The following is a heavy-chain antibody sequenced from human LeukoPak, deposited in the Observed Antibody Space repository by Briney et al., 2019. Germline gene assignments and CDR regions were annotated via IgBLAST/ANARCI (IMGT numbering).Heavy chain of an antibody. CDR1: GFTFSSYS. CDR3: ARVNTQQGAAVAARRRSINYYGMDV. Sequence: PGGSLRLSCAASGFTFSSYSMTWVRQAPGKGLEWVSSISSSSSYIYYADSVKGRFTISRDNSKNTLYLQMNSLRAEDTAVYYCARVNTQQGAAVAARRRSINYYGMDVWGQGTTVTVSS. J-gene: IGHJ6*02. V-gene: IGHV3-21*01. CDR2: ISSSSSYI. D-gene: IGHD6-19*01.